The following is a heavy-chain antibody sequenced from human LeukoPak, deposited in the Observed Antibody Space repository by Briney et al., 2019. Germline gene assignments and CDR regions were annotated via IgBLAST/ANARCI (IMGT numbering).Heavy chain of an antibody. V-gene: IGHV5-51*01. Sequence: GESLKISCQVSGYSFTSYWIGWVRQMSGTGLEWMGIIYPGDSDTRYSPSFEGQVTISADKSTSTAYLQWSSLKASDTAMYYCARHGSVGTYFHYGMDVWGQGTTVTVSS. CDR2: IYPGDSDT. D-gene: IGHD6-25*01. CDR3: ARHGSVGTYFHYGMDV. J-gene: IGHJ6*02. CDR1: GYSFTSYW.